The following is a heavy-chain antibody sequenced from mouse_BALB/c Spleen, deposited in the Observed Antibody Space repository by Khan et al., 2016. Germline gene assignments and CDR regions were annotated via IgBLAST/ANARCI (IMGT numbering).Heavy chain of an antibody. V-gene: IGHV1S81*02. J-gene: IGHJ3*01. Sequence: QVQLQQSGAELVKPGASVKLSCKVSGYTFTSYYMYWVKQRPGQGLEWIGEINPSNGDTNFNERFKSKATLTVDKSSSTTYMQFSSLTSEDSAVYYCTRAGYDYPFAYWGQGTLVTVSA. CDR2: INPSNGDT. CDR1: GYTFTSYY. D-gene: IGHD2-4*01. CDR3: TRAGYDYPFAY.